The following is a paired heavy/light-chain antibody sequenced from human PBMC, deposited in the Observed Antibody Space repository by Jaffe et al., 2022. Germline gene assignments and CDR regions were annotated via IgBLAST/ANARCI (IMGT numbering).Light chain of an antibody. Sequence: DIVMTQSPLSLPVTPGEPASISCRSNQSLLSGNGYNYLAWFLQKPGHSPQFLMYLASQRASGVPDRFSGSGSGTDFTLKISRVEAEDVGVYYCMQSLQTPLTFGGGTKVDIK. V-gene: IGKV2-28*01. CDR3: MQSLQTPLT. J-gene: IGKJ4*01. CDR2: LAS. CDR1: QSLLSGNGYNY.
Heavy chain of an antibody. CDR1: GLHFGSYW. CDR2: MNSDGSKI. D-gene: IGHD6-19*01. V-gene: IGHV3-74*01. CDR3: VKVEMPINGWYEGNY. Sequence: VKLVESGGGSVQSGESLRVSCAVSGLHFGSYWMHWVRQVPGKGLEWVSVMNSDGSKIFYADSVEGRFTISRDNGKNTLHLRMDSLRVEDTGIYYCVKVEMPINGWYEGNYWGQGTLVAVSS. J-gene: IGHJ4*02.